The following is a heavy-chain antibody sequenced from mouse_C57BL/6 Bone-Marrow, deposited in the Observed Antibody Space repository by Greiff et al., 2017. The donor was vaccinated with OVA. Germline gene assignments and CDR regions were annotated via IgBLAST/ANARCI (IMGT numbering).Heavy chain of an antibody. CDR2: INPYNGGT. Sequence: EVQLKESGPVLVKPGASVKMSCKASGYTFTDYYMNWVKQSHGKSLEWIGVINPYNGGTSYNQKFKGKATLTVDKSSSTAYMELNSLTSEDSAVYYCATSGTKAFFDYWGQGTTLTVSS. J-gene: IGHJ2*01. V-gene: IGHV1-19*01. CDR3: ATSGTKAFFDY. D-gene: IGHD4-1*01. CDR1: GYTFTDYY.